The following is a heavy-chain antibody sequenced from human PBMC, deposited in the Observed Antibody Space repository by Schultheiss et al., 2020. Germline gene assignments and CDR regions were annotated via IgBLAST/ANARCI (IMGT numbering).Heavy chain of an antibody. D-gene: IGHD6-13*01. V-gene: IGHV1-69*10. CDR2: IIPIFGIA. J-gene: IGHJ6*02. CDR3: ARDPGLLKYSSSWRADFRHYYYGMDV. CDR1: GGTFSSYA. Sequence: SVKVSCKASGGTFSSYAISWVRQAPGHGLEWMGGIIPIFGIANYAQKFQGRVTITADKSTSTAYMELSSLRSEDTAVYYCARDPGLLKYSSSWRADFRHYYYGMDVWGQGTTVTVSS.